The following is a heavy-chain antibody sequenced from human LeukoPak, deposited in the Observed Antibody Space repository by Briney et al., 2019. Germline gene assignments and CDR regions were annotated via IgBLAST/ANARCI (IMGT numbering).Heavy chain of an antibody. CDR3: ARGSRSGYYFDAFDI. Sequence: PGGSLRLSCAASGFTVSSNYMSWVRQAPGKGLEWVSVIYSGGSTYYADSVKGRFTISRDNSKNTLYLQMNSLRAEDTAVYYCARGSRSGYYFDAFDIWGQGTMVTVSS. CDR2: IYSGGST. CDR1: GFTVSSNY. D-gene: IGHD3-22*01. V-gene: IGHV3-53*01. J-gene: IGHJ3*02.